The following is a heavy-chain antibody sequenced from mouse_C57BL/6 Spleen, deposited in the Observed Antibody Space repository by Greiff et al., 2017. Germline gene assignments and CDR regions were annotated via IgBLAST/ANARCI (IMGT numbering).Heavy chain of an antibody. J-gene: IGHJ4*01. D-gene: IGHD1-1*01. CDR2: IDPENGDT. CDR3: TTIPHYYGSSFYAMDY. CDR1: GFNIKDDY. Sequence: EVQLVESGAELVRPGASVKLSCTASGFNIKDDYMHWVKQRPEQGLEWIGWIDPENGDTESASKFQGKATITADTSSNTAYLQLSSLTSEDTAVYYCTTIPHYYGSSFYAMDYWGQGTSVTVSS. V-gene: IGHV14-4*01.